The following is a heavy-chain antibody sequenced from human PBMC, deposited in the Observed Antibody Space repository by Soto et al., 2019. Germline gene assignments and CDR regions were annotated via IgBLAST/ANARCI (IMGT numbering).Heavy chain of an antibody. V-gene: IGHV6-1*01. CDR2: TYYRSKWYN. CDR3: ARVAFNGGATYFDY. Sequence: KQSQTLSLTCAISGDSVSSNSAAWNWIRQSPSRGLEWLGRTYYRSKWYNDYAVSVKSRITINPDTSKNQFSLQLNSVTPEGTAVYYCARVAFNGGATYFDYWGQGTLVTVSS. CDR1: GDSVSSNSAA. J-gene: IGHJ4*02. D-gene: IGHD1-26*01.